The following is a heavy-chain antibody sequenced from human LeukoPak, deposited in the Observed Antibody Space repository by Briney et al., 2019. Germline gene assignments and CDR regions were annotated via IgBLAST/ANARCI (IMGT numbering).Heavy chain of an antibody. CDR3: AKGSGYYGRSHFDY. J-gene: IGHJ4*02. Sequence: TGGSLRLSCAASRFTFSSYAMSWVRQAPGKGLEWVSAISGSGGSTYYADSVKGRFTISRDNSKNTLYLQMNSLRAEDTAVYYCAKGSGYYGRSHFDYWGQGTLVTVSS. D-gene: IGHD3-10*01. CDR2: ISGSGGST. CDR1: RFTFSSYA. V-gene: IGHV3-23*01.